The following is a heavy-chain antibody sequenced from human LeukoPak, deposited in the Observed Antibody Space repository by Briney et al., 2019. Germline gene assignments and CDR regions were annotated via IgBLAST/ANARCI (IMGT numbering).Heavy chain of an antibody. V-gene: IGHV1-69*04. Sequence: GASVKVSCKASGGTFSSYAISWVRQAPGQGLEWMGRIIPILGIANYAQKFQGRVTITADKSTSTAYMELSSLRSEDTAVYYCASASHSNYVRYWGQGTLVTVSS. D-gene: IGHD4-11*01. CDR2: IIPILGIA. CDR1: GGTFSSYA. CDR3: ASASHSNYVRY. J-gene: IGHJ4*02.